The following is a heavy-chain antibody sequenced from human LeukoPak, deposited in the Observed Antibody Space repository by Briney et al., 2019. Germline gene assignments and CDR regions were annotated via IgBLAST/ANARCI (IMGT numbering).Heavy chain of an antibody. D-gene: IGHD3/OR15-3a*01. Sequence: GGSLRLSCAASGFTFSSYGMHWVRQAPGKGLEWVAFIRYDGSNKYYADSVKGRFTISRDNSKNTLYLQMNSLRAEDTAVYYCAKDKSVRTGYYYYYYMDVWGKGTTVTVSS. V-gene: IGHV3-30*02. CDR3: AKDKSVRTGYYYYYYMDV. J-gene: IGHJ6*03. CDR1: GFTFSSYG. CDR2: IRYDGSNK.